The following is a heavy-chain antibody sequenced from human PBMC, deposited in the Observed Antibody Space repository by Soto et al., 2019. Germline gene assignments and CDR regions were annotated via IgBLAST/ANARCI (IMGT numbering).Heavy chain of an antibody. Sequence: SETLSLTCAVYGGSFSGYYWSWIRQPPGKGLEWIGEINHSGSTNYNPSLKSRVTISVDTSKNQFSLKLSSVTAADTAVYYCAGGREAAARLDYWGQGTLVTVSS. D-gene: IGHD2-2*01. CDR2: INHSGST. CDR3: AGGREAAARLDY. CDR1: GGSFSGYY. V-gene: IGHV4-34*01. J-gene: IGHJ4*02.